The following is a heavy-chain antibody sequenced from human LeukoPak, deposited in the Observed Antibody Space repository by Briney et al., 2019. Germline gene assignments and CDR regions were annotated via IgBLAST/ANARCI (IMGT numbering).Heavy chain of an antibody. V-gene: IGHV3-23*01. CDR1: GFTFSSYA. D-gene: IGHD2-15*01. CDR3: AKHQNPMGDSCYRRCFAFDI. J-gene: IGHJ3*02. Sequence: GGSLRLSCAASGFTFSSYAMSWVRQAPGKGLEWVSAISGSGGSTYYADSVKGRFTISRDNSKNTLYLQMNSLRAEDTAVYYCAKHQNPMGDSCYRRCFAFDIWGQGTMVTVSS. CDR2: ISGSGGST.